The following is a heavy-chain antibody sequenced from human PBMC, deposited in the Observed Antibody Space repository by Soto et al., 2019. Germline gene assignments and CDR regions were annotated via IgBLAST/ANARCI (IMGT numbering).Heavy chain of an antibody. CDR1: GDSINSDNW. Sequence: PSETLSLTCAVSGDSINSDNWWSGVRQPPGKGLEWIGEIYHSGSTSYNPSLKSRVVISVDKSKNQFFLKVTSVTAADTAVYFCARGERQQQRDSWGQGTLVTVSS. V-gene: IGHV4-4*02. J-gene: IGHJ4*02. D-gene: IGHD6-13*01. CDR3: ARGERQQQRDS. CDR2: IYHSGST.